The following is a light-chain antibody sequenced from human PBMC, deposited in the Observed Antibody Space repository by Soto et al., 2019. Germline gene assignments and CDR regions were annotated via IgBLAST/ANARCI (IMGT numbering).Light chain of an antibody. V-gene: IGKV1-9*01. Sequence: DIQLTQSPSFLSASVGDRVTITCRASLGISSYLAWYQQKPGKAPKLLIYAASTLQSGVPSRFSGSGSGTEFTLTISSLQPEDFATYYCQQLNSYRTFGQGTKVEIK. CDR1: LGISSY. J-gene: IGKJ1*01. CDR3: QQLNSYRT. CDR2: AAS.